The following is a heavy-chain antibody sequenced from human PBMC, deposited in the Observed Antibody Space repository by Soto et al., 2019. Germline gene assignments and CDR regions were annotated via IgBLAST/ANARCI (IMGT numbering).Heavy chain of an antibody. J-gene: IGHJ3*02. CDR3: ASQYYDILTGYYHHAFDI. CDR2: INHSGST. CDR1: GGSFSGYY. D-gene: IGHD3-9*01. Sequence: SETVSLTCAVYGGSFSGYYWSWIRQPLGKGLEWIGEINHSGSTNYNPSLKSRVTISVDTSKNQFSLKLSSVTAADTAVYYCASQYYDILTGYYHHAFDIWGQGTMVTVSS. V-gene: IGHV4-34*01.